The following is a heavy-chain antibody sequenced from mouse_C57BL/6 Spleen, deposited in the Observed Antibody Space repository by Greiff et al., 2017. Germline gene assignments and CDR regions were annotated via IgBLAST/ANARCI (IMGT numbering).Heavy chain of an antibody. CDR1: GYAFSSSW. D-gene: IGHD1-1*01. V-gene: IGHV1-80*01. J-gene: IGHJ1*03. CDR2: ISPAYGDT. CDR3: ARFTTVVAHWYFDV. Sequence: LQLQQSGAELVKPGASVKISCKASGYAFSSSWMNWVKQRPGKGLEWIGQISPAYGDTNYTGKFKGKATLTANKSSSTAYMQLSSLTSEDSAVYFCARFTTVVAHWYFDVWGTGTTVTVSS.